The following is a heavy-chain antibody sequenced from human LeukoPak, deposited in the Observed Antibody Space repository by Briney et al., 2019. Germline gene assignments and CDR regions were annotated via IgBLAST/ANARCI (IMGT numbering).Heavy chain of an antibody. CDR3: ARTGYSRLYYFDY. Sequence: SETLSLTCTVSGGSISSYYWSWIRQPPGKGLEWIGYIYYSGSTNYNPSLKSRVTISVDTSKNQFSLKLSSVTAADTAVYYCARTGYSRLYYFDYWGQGTLVTVSS. CDR1: GGSISSYY. J-gene: IGHJ4*02. V-gene: IGHV4-59*01. CDR2: IYYSGST. D-gene: IGHD6-13*01.